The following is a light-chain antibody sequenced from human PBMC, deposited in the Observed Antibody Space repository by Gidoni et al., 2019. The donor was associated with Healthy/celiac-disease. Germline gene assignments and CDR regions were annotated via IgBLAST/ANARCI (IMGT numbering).Light chain of an antibody. CDR1: QSVSSSY. V-gene: IGKV3-20*01. CDR2: GAS. J-gene: IGKJ5*01. Sequence: EIVLTQSPGTLSLSPGERATLSCRASQSVSSSYLAWYQQKPGQAPRLLIYGASSRATGIPDSFSGSGSGTDFTLTISRLEPEDFAVYYCQQYGRLITFGQGTRLEIK. CDR3: QQYGRLIT.